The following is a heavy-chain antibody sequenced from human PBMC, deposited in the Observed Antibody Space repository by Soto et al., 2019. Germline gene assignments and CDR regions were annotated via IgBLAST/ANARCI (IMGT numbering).Heavy chain of an antibody. D-gene: IGHD2-8*01. CDR1: VFTFSIYW. V-gene: IGHV3-7*03. CDR3: ARTKPYSYGMDV. J-gene: IGHJ6*02. CDR2: IKQDGSEK. Sequence: RGSLVVCCAASVFTFSIYWMIWVRQAPGKGLELVANIKQDGSEKYYVDSVKGRFTISRDNAKNSLYLQMNSLRAEDTAVYYCARTKPYSYGMDVWGQGTKVTVSS.